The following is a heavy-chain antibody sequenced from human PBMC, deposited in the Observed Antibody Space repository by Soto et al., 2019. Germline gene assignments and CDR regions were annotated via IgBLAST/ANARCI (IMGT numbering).Heavy chain of an antibody. CDR2: IIPIFGTA. Sequence: SVKFSCKASGGTLSSDAISWVRQAPGQGLEWMGGIIPIFGTANYAQKFQGRVTITADKSTSTAYMELSSLRSEDTAVYYCARGYYDSSGYYTLRPFDPWGQGTLVTVSS. D-gene: IGHD3-22*01. CDR1: GGTLSSDA. J-gene: IGHJ5*02. CDR3: ARGYYDSSGYYTLRPFDP. V-gene: IGHV1-69*06.